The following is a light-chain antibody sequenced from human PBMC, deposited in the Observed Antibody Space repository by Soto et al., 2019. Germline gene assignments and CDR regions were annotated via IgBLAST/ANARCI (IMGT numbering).Light chain of an antibody. J-gene: IGKJ2*01. CDR3: QQYHSYSYT. CDR1: QDISGW. CDR2: AAS. V-gene: IGKV1D-12*01. Sequence: DIQMTQSPSSVSASVGDRVTITCRASQDISGWLAWFQQKPGKAPNLLIYAASILQSGVPSRFSGSGSGTDFTLTITYLQPEDFATYYCQQYHSYSYTFGQGTKVDIK.